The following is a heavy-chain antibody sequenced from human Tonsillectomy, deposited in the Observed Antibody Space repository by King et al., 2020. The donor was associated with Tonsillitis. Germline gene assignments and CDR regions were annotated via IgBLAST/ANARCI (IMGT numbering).Heavy chain of an antibody. Sequence: HVQLVESGGGLVKPGGSLRLSCSASGFTFSDYYMNWIRQAPGQGLEWISYISGSGFYTNYADSVRGRFTISRDNALNSLYLQMNSLRAEDTAVYYCAREMGTTMTTSFDYWGRGVLVTVPS. V-gene: IGHV3-11*06. D-gene: IGHD4-17*01. J-gene: IGHJ4*02. CDR2: ISGSGFYT. CDR1: GFTFSDYY. CDR3: AREMGTTMTTSFDY.